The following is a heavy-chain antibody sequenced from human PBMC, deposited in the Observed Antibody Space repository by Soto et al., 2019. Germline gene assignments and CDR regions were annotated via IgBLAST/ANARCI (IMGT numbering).Heavy chain of an antibody. CDR3: AKDRGYSYGSYYYYGMDV. Sequence: HPGGSLRLSCAASGFTFSSYGMHWVRQAPGRGLEWVAVISYDGSNKYYADSVKGRFTISRDNSKNTLYLQMNSLRAEDTAVYYCAKDRGYSYGSYYYYGMDVWGQGTTVTVSS. CDR2: ISYDGSNK. CDR1: GFTFSSYG. J-gene: IGHJ6*02. V-gene: IGHV3-30*18. D-gene: IGHD5-18*01.